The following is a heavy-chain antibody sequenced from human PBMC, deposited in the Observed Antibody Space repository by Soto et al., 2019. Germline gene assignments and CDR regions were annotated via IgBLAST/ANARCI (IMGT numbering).Heavy chain of an antibody. CDR3: ARGGSYWYFDL. J-gene: IGHJ2*01. Sequence: QVQLVQSGAEVRKPGSSVKVSCKASGATFSSYTITWVRQAPGQGLEWVGRMIPILDIANYALKFQGRVTITADKSKSTAYMELSSLRSEDTAVYYCARGGSYWYFDLWGRGTLVTVSS. CDR1: GATFSSYT. D-gene: IGHD3-16*01. CDR2: MIPILDIA. V-gene: IGHV1-69*02.